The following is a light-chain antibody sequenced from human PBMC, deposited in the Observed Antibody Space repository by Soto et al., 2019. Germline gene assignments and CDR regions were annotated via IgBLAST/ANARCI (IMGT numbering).Light chain of an antibody. CDR3: QQANSFPLT. CDR1: QDISSW. Sequence: DIQMTQTPSSVSASVGDRVTITCRASQDISSWLAWYQQKPGKAPKLLIFGASSLLSGVPPRFSGSGSGTEFTLTISSLPPEDFATYYCQQANSFPLTFGGGTKVDI. V-gene: IGKV1-12*01. CDR2: GAS. J-gene: IGKJ4*01.